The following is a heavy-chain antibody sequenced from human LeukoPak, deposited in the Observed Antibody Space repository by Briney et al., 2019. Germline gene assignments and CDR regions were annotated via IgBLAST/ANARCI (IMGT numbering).Heavy chain of an antibody. CDR1: GGTFTSYA. D-gene: IGHD2-21*02. J-gene: IGHJ3*01. CDR3: ARSRLPDVAFDL. Sequence: SVKVSCKASGGTFTSYAISWVRQAPGQGLEWMGRIIPIFGTTNYAQKFQGRVTITTDASISTAYMELSSLRSEDTAVYYCARSRLPDVAFDLWGQGTMVSVSS. V-gene: IGHV1-69*05. CDR2: IIPIFGTT.